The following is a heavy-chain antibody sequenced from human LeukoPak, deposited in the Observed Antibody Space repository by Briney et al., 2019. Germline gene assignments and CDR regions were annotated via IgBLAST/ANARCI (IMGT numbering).Heavy chain of an antibody. Sequence: SETLSLTCAVYGGTSIHYYWSWIRQVPGKGLEWIGEVTHTGGTNYNPSPRSRATISVDMSKNQFSLRLSSVTAADTAVYYCAREGRFGGVIVPQGWFDPWGQGTLVTVSS. D-gene: IGHD3-16*02. CDR2: VTHTGGT. J-gene: IGHJ5*02. CDR1: GGTSIHYY. V-gene: IGHV4-34*01. CDR3: AREGRFGGVIVPQGWFDP.